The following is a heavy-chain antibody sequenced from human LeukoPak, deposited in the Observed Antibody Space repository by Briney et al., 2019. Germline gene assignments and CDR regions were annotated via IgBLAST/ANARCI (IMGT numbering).Heavy chain of an antibody. J-gene: IGHJ4*02. Sequence: GGSLRLSCAASGFTVSSNYMSWVRQAPGKGLEWVSVIYSGGSTYYADSVKGRFTISRDNSKNTLYLQMNSLRAEDTVVYYCARATVEMATITFDYWGQGTLVTVSS. CDR1: GFTVSSNY. D-gene: IGHD5-24*01. V-gene: IGHV3-53*01. CDR2: IYSGGST. CDR3: ARATVEMATITFDY.